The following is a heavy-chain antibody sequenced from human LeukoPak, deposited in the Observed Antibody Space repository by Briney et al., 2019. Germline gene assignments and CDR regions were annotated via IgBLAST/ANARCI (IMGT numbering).Heavy chain of an antibody. J-gene: IGHJ4*02. D-gene: IGHD5-24*01. V-gene: IGHV1-69*01. CDR2: IIPIFGTA. CDR1: GGTFSSYA. Sequence: SVTVSCKASGGTFSSYAISWVRQAPGQGLEWMGGIIPIFGTANYAQKFQGRVTITADESTSTAYMELSSLRSEDTAVYYCAMPGGVGYTIPFDYWGQGTLVTVSS. CDR3: AMPGGVGYTIPFDY.